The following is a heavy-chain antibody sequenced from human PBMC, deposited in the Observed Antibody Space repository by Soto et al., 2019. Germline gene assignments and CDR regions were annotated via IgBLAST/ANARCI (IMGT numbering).Heavy chain of an antibody. V-gene: IGHV3-48*02. J-gene: IGHJ5*01. CDR2: ISTTSFTI. CDR3: ARDRCFDGSCSSASDS. D-gene: IGHD3-9*01. CDR1: GFSFSTYD. Sequence: GGSLRLSCAASGFSFSTYDMDWVRQAPGKAPEWIAHISTTSFTIYYADSVKGRFTISRDNARNALYLERKSLRDEYTGVYSCARDRCFDGSCSSASDSWRQRILVPVSP.